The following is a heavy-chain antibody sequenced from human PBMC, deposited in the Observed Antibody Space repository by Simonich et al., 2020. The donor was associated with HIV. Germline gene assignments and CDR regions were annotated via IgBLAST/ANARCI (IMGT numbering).Heavy chain of an antibody. Sequence: QVQLVESGGGVVQPGRSLRLSCAASGFTFSSYAMHWVRQAPGKGLEWVAVISYDGSNKYYADSVKCRFTISRDNSKNTLYRQMNSLRAEDTAVYYCASGGSISSVWADDYWGQGTLVTVSS. V-gene: IGHV3-30*07. CDR2: ISYDGSNK. D-gene: IGHD3-16*01. J-gene: IGHJ4*02. CDR1: GFTFSSYA. CDR3: ASGGSISSVWADDY.